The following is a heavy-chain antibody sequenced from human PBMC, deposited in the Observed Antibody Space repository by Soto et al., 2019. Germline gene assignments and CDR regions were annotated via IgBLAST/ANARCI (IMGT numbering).Heavy chain of an antibody. CDR1: GFTFDDYA. D-gene: IGHD3-16*02. V-gene: IGHV3-9*01. CDR2: ISWNSGSI. J-gene: IGHJ4*02. CDR3: AKDQFGGVIYPSGPCDY. Sequence: EVQLVESGGGLVQPGRSLRLSCAASGFTFDDYAMHWVRQAPGKGLEWVSGISWNSGSIGYADSVKGRFTISRDNAKNYLYLQMNSLRAEDTALYYCAKDQFGGVIYPSGPCDYWGQGTLVTVSS.